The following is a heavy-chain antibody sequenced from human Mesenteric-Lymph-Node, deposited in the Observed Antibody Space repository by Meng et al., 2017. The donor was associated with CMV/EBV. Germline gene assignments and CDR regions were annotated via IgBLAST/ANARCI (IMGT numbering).Heavy chain of an antibody. V-gene: IGHV1-18*01. CDR2: ISPYNGNT. D-gene: IGHD4-23*01. CDR1: GYTFTSYG. J-gene: IGHJ6*02. CDR3: ARLGVPSMVVRGTYGMDV. Sequence: ASVKVSCKASGYTFTSYGISWVQQAPGQGLVWMGWISPYNGNTNYAQKLQGRVTMTTDTSTSTAYMELRSLRSDDTAVYYCARLGVPSMVVRGTYGMDVWGQGTTVTVSS.